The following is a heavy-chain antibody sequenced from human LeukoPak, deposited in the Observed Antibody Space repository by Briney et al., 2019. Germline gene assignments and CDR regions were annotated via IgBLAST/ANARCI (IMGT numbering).Heavy chain of an antibody. CDR2: ISCNGGSI. CDR1: GFTFGDYA. Sequence: GRSLRLSCAASGFTFGDYAMHWVRQAPGKGLEWVSGISCNGGSIDYADSVKGRFTISRDNAKNSLYLQMNSLRAEDTALYYCAEGRYCGGDSYSSYWMDVWGQGTTVTVSS. CDR3: AEGRYCGGDSYSSYWMDV. J-gene: IGHJ6*02. V-gene: IGHV3-9*01. D-gene: IGHD2-21*02.